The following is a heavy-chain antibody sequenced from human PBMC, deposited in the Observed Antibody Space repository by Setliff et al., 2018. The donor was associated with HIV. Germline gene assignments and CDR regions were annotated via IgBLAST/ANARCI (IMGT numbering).Heavy chain of an antibody. CDR1: GYTFNNYS. V-gene: IGHV7-4-1*02. CDR2: INTNTGNP. Sequence: GASVKVSCKASGYTFNNYSMNWVRQAPGQGLELMGWINTNTGNPTYAQGFTGRFVFSLDTSVSTAYLQISSLKAEYTAVYFCARDLKRPNSNFWGGYPIPFDSWGQGTLVTVSS. D-gene: IGHD3-3*01. CDR3: ARDLKRPNSNFWGGYPIPFDS. J-gene: IGHJ4*02.